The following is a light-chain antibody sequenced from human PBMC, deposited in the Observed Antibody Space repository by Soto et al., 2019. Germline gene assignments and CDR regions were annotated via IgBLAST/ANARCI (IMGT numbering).Light chain of an antibody. J-gene: IGKJ1*01. CDR2: DAS. CDR1: QSVSSY. V-gene: IGKV3-11*01. CDR3: PQRNNLGGVWT. Sequence: EIVLTQSPATLSLSPGERATLSCRASQSVSSYLAWYQQKPGQAPRLLIYDASNRATGLPARFSGSGSGTDFPPTNHRPGPENFAGLFRPQRNNLGGVWTFGQGTKVEIK.